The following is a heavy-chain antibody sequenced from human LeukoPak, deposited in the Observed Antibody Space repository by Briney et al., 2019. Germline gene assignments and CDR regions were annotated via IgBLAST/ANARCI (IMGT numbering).Heavy chain of an antibody. CDR3: ARADNYGSILDY. Sequence: GGSLRLSCAASGFTFSNYWMSWVRQSPGRGLEWVANIDQDGSTEYYVDSVGGRFTVSRDNAKNSVYLQIDSLRAEDTAVYYCARADNYGSILDYWGRGTLVTVSS. D-gene: IGHD3-10*01. CDR2: IDQDGSTE. CDR1: GFTFSNYW. V-gene: IGHV3-7*04. J-gene: IGHJ4*02.